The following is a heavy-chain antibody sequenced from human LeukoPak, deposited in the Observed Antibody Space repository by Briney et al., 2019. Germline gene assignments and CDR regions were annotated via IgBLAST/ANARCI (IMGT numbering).Heavy chain of an antibody. CDR2: ISYDGSNK. CDR3: ARAKDRADAFDI. CDR1: GFTFGSYA. V-gene: IGHV3-30*04. D-gene: IGHD1-14*01. Sequence: PGGSLRLSCAASGFTFGSYAMHWVRQAPGKGLEWVAVISYDGSNKYYADSVKGRFTISRDNSKNTLYLQMNSLRAEDTAVYYCARAKDRADAFDIWGQGTMVTVSS. J-gene: IGHJ3*02.